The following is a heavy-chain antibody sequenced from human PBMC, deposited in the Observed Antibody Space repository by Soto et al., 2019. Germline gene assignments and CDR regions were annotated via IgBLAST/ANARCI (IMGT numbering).Heavy chain of an antibody. Sequence: GGSLRLSCAASGFTFSDYYMSWIRQAPGKGLEWVSYISSSGSTIYYADSVKGRFTISRDNAKNSLYLQMNSLRAEDTAVYYCAKPQELERFSPGDAFDIWGQGTMVTVSS. CDR3: AKPQELERFSPGDAFDI. CDR1: GFTFSDYY. J-gene: IGHJ3*02. CDR2: ISSSGSTI. D-gene: IGHD1-1*01. V-gene: IGHV3-11*01.